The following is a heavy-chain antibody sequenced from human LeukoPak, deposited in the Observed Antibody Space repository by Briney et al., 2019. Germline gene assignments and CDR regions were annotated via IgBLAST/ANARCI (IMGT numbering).Heavy chain of an antibody. D-gene: IGHD3-3*01. CDR3: ARSRVVRTVAYFDL. CDR2: IKQDGSEK. J-gene: IGHJ4*02. V-gene: IGHV3-7*01. Sequence: PGGSLRLSCVDSGFTFSNNWMSWVRQASGKGLEGVANIKQDGSEKYYVDSVKGRFTISRDNAKNSLYLQMNSLRAEDAAIYYCARSRVVRTVAYFDLWGQGSLVTVSS. CDR1: GFTFSNNW.